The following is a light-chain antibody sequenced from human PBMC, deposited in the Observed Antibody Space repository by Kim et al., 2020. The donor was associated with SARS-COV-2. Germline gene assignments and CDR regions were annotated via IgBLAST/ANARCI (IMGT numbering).Light chain of an antibody. J-gene: IGLJ1*01. CDR3: QAWDSSTVV. V-gene: IGLV3-1*01. CDR2: QDT. CDR1: KLGDKY. Sequence: YELTQPPSVSVSPGQTASITCSGDKLGDKYAYWYQQKPGQSPVLVIYQDTKRPSGIPERFSGANSGNTATLTISGTQAMDEADYYCQAWDSSTVVFGTGTKVTVL.